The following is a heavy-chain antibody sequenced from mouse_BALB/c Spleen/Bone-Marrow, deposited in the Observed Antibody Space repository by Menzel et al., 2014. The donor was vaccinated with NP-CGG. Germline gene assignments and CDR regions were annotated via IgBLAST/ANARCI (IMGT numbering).Heavy chain of an antibody. J-gene: IGHJ2*01. D-gene: IGHD6-5*01. Sequence: VQLQQSGAELVRPGASLKLSCKASGYTFTSYWINWVRQRPGQGLEWIGNIYPSDSYTNYNQRFKDKATLTVDKSSSTAYMQLSSPTSEDSAVYYCARSYAGCFDYWGQGTTLTVSS. CDR1: GYTFTSYW. CDR3: ARSYAGCFDY. CDR2: IYPSDSYT. V-gene: IGHV1-69*02.